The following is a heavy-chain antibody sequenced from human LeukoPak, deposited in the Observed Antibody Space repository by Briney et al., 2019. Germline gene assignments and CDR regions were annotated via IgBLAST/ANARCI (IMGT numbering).Heavy chain of an antibody. J-gene: IGHJ4*02. CDR2: ISSDGSNK. CDR3: DPHDSSSPF. V-gene: IGHV3-30-3*01. Sequence: GGSLRLSCAASGFTFSSYAMHWVRQAPGKGMEWVAFISSDGSNKYYADSVKDRFTISRDNSKNTLYLQMNSLRDEDTAVYYCDPHDSSSPFWGQGTLVTVSS. D-gene: IGHD6-6*01. CDR1: GFTFSSYA.